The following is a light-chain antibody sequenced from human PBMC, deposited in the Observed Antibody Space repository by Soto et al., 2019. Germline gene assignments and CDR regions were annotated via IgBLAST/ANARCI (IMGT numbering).Light chain of an antibody. Sequence: QSALTQPASVSGSPGQSITISCTGTSSDVGAYNYVSWYQQHPGKAPKLMIYEVSNRPSGVFDRFSGSKSGNTASLTISGLQAEDEADYYCSSYASSNTYVFGTGTKLTVL. J-gene: IGLJ1*01. CDR2: EVS. V-gene: IGLV2-14*01. CDR3: SSYASSNTYV. CDR1: SSDVGAYNY.